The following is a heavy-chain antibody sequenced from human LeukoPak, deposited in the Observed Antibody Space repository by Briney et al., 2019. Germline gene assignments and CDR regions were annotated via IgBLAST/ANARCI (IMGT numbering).Heavy chain of an antibody. Sequence: GGSLRLSCAASGFTFSSYAMHWVRQAPGKRLEYVSAISSNGGSTYYANSVKGRFTISRDNSKNTLYLQMGSLRAEDMAVYYCARGRTVVTLRTFDDWGQGTLVTVSS. V-gene: IGHV3-64*01. J-gene: IGHJ4*02. CDR3: ARGRTVVTLRTFDD. CDR2: ISSNGGST. D-gene: IGHD4-23*01. CDR1: GFTFSSYA.